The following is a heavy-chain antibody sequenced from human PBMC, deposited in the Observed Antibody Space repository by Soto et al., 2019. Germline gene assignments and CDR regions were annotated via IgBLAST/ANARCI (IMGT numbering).Heavy chain of an antibody. V-gene: IGHV1-18*01. CDR1: GYTFTSYG. J-gene: IGHJ6*03. CDR3: ARDSGKPPARPAPLYYYYYMDV. Sequence: QVQLVQSGAEVKKPGASVKVSCKASGYTFTSYGISWVRQAPGQGLEWMGWISAYNGNTNYAQKLQGRVTMTTDTSTSTAYMELRSLGSDDTAVYYCARDSGKPPARPAPLYYYYYMDVWGKGTTVTVSS. CDR2: ISAYNGNT. D-gene: IGHD6-6*01.